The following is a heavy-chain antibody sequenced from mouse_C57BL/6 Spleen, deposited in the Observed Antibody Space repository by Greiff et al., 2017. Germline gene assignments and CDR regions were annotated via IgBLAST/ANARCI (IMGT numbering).Heavy chain of an antibody. J-gene: IGHJ2*01. CDR1: GYTFTSYW. Sequence: VQLQQPGAELVMPGASVKLSCKASGYTFTSYWMHWVKQRPGQGLEWIGEIDPSDSYTNYNQKFKGKSTLTVDKSSSTAYMQLSSLTSEDSAVYYCALYYDYDEGFDYWAKAPLSQSPQ. V-gene: IGHV1-69*01. D-gene: IGHD2-4*01. CDR2: IDPSDSYT. CDR3: ALYYDYDEGFDY.